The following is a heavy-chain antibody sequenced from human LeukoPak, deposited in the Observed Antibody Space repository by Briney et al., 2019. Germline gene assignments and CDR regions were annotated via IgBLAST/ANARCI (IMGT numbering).Heavy chain of an antibody. V-gene: IGHV5-51*01. J-gene: IGHJ4*02. CDR3: ARPEGIVGATAY. Sequence: ASVKVSCKASGYTFTSYGISWVRQAPGQGLEWMGIIYPGDSDTRYSPSFQGQVTISADKSISTAYLQWSSLKASDTAMYYCARPEGIVGATAYWGQGTLVTVSS. CDR1: GYTFTSYG. D-gene: IGHD1-26*01. CDR2: IYPGDSDT.